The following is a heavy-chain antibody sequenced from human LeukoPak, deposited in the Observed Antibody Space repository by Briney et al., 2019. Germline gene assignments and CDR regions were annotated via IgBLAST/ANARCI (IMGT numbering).Heavy chain of an antibody. J-gene: IGHJ6*03. CDR1: GYTFTGYY. CDR2: INPNSGGT. Sequence: ASVKVSCKASGYTFTGYYMHWVRQAPGQGLEWMGWINPNSGGTNYAQKFQGRVTMTRDTSISTAYMELGRLRSDDTAVYYCARTGFYYYYMDVWGKGTTVTVSS. V-gene: IGHV1-2*02. D-gene: IGHD3-10*01. CDR3: ARTGFYYYYMDV.